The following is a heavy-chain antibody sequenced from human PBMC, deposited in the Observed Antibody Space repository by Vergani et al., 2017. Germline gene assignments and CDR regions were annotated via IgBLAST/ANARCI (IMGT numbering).Heavy chain of an antibody. CDR2: ISNDGSKK. CDR3: AKAGSVTTGSLQYNFYMDV. D-gene: IGHD3-10*01. Sequence: QVQLAESGGGRVQPGRSLRLSCAAPGFSFSSHAIHWVRQAPGKGLEWVAVISNDGSKKYYADSVKGRFTISRDNSKNTLDLQMNSLRTQDTAVYYCAKAGSVTTGSLQYNFYMDVWGKGTTVT. V-gene: IGHV3-30*18. CDR1: GFSFSSHA. J-gene: IGHJ6*03.